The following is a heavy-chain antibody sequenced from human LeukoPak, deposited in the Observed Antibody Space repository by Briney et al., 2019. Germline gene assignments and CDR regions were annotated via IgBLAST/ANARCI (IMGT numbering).Heavy chain of an antibody. V-gene: IGHV5-51*01. CDR3: ARRRYSGTYYYFDY. Sequence: GESLKISCEGSGYSFRDYWIGWVRQMPGEGLEWMGIIYAGDSDTRYSPSFEGQVAISADTSISTAYLHLRSLQASDTAMYYCARRRYSGTYYYFDYWGQGTLVTVPS. J-gene: IGHJ4*02. CDR2: IYAGDSDT. D-gene: IGHD1-26*01. CDR1: GYSFRDYW.